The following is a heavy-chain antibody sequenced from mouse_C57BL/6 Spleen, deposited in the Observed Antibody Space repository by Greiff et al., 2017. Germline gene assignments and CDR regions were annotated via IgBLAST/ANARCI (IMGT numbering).Heavy chain of an antibody. CDR2: IGRDGST. CDR3: AKSHYSNYVDY. V-gene: IGHV2-5*01. J-gene: IGHJ2*01. D-gene: IGHD2-5*01. Sequence: VQGVESGPGLVQPSQCLSITCTASGFSLTSYGVHWVRQSPGKGLEWLGVIGRDGSTDYNAAFMSRLSSTKDNSKSQIFIRMNSLQADETAIYNSAKSHYSNYVDYWGQGTTLTVSS. CDR1: GFSLTSYG.